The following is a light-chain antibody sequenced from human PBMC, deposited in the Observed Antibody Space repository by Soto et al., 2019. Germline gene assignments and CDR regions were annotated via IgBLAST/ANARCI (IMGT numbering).Light chain of an antibody. V-gene: IGKV1-39*01. J-gene: IGKJ1*01. Sequence: DIQMTQSPSSLSASVGDRVTITCQASQSISSYLNWYQQKPGKAPKLLIYAASNLQSGVPSRFSGSGSGTDFTLTISSLQPEDFATYFCQQSYSTPPWTFGQGTKVDIK. CDR3: QQSYSTPPWT. CDR1: QSISSY. CDR2: AAS.